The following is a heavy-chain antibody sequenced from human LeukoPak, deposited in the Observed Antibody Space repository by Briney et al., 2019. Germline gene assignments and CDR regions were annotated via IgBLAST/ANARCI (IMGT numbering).Heavy chain of an antibody. J-gene: IGHJ4*02. CDR1: GYTFTNYY. Sequence: ASVKVSCKASGYTFTNYYIHWVRQAPGQRLEWMAWINPNSGGTNYQGRVTMTRDTSISTAYMELSSLRSDDAAVFYCARGGVQWLEYFDGWGQGTLVTVS. V-gene: IGHV1-2*02. D-gene: IGHD6-19*01. CDR3: ARGGVQWLEYFDG. CDR2: INPNSGGT.